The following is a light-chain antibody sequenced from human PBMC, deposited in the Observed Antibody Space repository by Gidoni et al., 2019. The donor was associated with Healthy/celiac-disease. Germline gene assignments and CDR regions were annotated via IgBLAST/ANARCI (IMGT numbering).Light chain of an antibody. J-gene: IGKJ4*01. Sequence: DIQMTQSPSSLSASVGDRVTITCRASQSISSYLNRYQQKPGKAPKLLIYAASNLQSGVPSRFSGRGYGTDFTLTISSLQTEDFATYYCQQSYSTLTFGGGTKVEIK. CDR2: AAS. CDR1: QSISSY. CDR3: QQSYSTLT. V-gene: IGKV1-39*01.